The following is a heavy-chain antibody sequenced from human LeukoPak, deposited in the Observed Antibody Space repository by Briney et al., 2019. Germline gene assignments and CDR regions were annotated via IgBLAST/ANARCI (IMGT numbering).Heavy chain of an antibody. D-gene: IGHD3-22*01. CDR1: GGTFSSYA. CDR3: ARDPIDSSGYYYSAFDI. V-gene: IGHV1-69*01. J-gene: IGHJ3*02. Sequence: ASVKVSCKASGGTFSSYAISWVRQAPGQGVEWMGGIIPIFGTANYAQKFQGRVTITADESTSTAYMELSSLRSEDTAVYYCARDPIDSSGYYYSAFDIWGQGTMVTVSS. CDR2: IIPIFGTA.